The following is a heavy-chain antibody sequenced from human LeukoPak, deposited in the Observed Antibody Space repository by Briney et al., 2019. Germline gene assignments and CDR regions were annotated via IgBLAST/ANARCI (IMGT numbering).Heavy chain of an antibody. J-gene: IGHJ4*02. V-gene: IGHV4-61*01. Sequence: SETLSFTCTVSGGSVSSGSYYWSWIRQPPGKGLEWIGYIYYSGSTNYNPSLKSRATISVDTSKNQFSLKLSSVTAADTAVYYCARDHLSGIAVAGDYWGQGTLVTVSS. D-gene: IGHD6-19*01. CDR2: IYYSGST. CDR1: GGSVSSGSYY. CDR3: ARDHLSGIAVAGDY.